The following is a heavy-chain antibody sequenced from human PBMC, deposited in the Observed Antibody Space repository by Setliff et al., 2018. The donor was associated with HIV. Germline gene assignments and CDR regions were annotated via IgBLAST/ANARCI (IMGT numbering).Heavy chain of an antibody. D-gene: IGHD6-6*01. CDR1: GGFLSRSTYY. CDR2: IYTSGST. Sequence: SETLSLTCTVSGGFLSRSTYYWSWIRQPAGKGLEWIGRIYTSGSTNYNPSLKSRVTISVDTSKNQFSLKLSSVTAADTAVYYCARLITRGAARPLGEDAFDIWGQGTMVTVSS. J-gene: IGHJ3*02. V-gene: IGHV4-61*02. CDR3: ARLITRGAARPLGEDAFDI.